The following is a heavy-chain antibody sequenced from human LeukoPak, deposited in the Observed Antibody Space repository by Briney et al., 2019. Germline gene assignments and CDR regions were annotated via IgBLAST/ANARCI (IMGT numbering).Heavy chain of an antibody. CDR2: INPNSGGT. D-gene: IGHD2-8*01. CDR3: ARERPYMYASGVDY. CDR1: GYIFTDYY. V-gene: IGHV1-2*02. Sequence: ASVKVSCKASGYIFTDYYMHWVRQAPGQGLGWMGWINPNSGGTNYAQKFQGRVTMTRDTSMSTAYMELRRLRSDDTAVYYCARERPYMYASGVDYWGQGTLVTVSS. J-gene: IGHJ4*02.